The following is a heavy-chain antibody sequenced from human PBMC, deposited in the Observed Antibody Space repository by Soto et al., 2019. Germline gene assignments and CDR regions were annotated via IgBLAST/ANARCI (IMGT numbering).Heavy chain of an antibody. Sequence: SETLSLTCSVSGGSISGSGWWSWIRQSPGKGLEWIGEIYHSGSTNYNPSLKSRVSISVDTSKNQFSLEIYSVTASDTAIYYCARDPGRAVALDWGEGTLLTVSS. V-gene: IGHV4-4*02. CDR2: IYHSGST. CDR3: ARDPGRAVALD. D-gene: IGHD6-19*01. J-gene: IGHJ4*02. CDR1: GGSISGSGW.